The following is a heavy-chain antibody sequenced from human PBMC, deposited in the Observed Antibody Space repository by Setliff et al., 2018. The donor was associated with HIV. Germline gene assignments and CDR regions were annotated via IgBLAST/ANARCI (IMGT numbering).Heavy chain of an antibody. J-gene: IGHJ4*02. V-gene: IGHV1-69*13. CDR3: ARDFQHYDYVWGSYRSLAY. Sequence: SVQVSCKASGGTFNRYAISWVRQAPGQGLEWMGDITPILGTAHYAQDFQGRVTITADESTATAYVELNSLTSEDTAVYFCARDFQHYDYVWGSYRSLAYWGQGTLVTVSS. D-gene: IGHD3-16*02. CDR2: ITPILGTA. CDR1: GGTFNRYA.